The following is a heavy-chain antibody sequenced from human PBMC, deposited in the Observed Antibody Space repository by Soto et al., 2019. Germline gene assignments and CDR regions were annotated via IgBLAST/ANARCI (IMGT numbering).Heavy chain of an antibody. V-gene: IGHV3-7*01. CDR3: ARARWWCNTSARYFDY. Sequence: EVQLVESGGGFVQPGGSLRLSCAASGFTFSNYWMSWVRQAPGKGLEWVANIKEEGREKHYLDSVKGRFTISRDNAMLSLYLQMNSLKAEDTALYYGARARWWCNTSARYFDYLGQGTLVTVSS. J-gene: IGHJ4*02. CDR1: GFTFSNYW. CDR2: IKEEGREK. D-gene: IGHD2-8*02.